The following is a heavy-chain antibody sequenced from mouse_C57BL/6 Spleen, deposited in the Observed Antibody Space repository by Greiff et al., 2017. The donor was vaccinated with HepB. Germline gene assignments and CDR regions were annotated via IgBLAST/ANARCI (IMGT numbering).Heavy chain of an antibody. J-gene: IGHJ4*01. V-gene: IGHV1-55*01. Sequence: QVQLQQPGAELVKPGASVKMSCKASGYTFTSYWITWVKQRPGQGLEWIGDIYPGSGSTNYNEKFKSKATLTVDTSSSTAYMQLSSLTSEDSPVYYCARGGQLRLPYAMDYWGQGTSVTVSS. D-gene: IGHD3-2*02. CDR3: ARGGQLRLPYAMDY. CDR2: IYPGSGST. CDR1: GYTFTSYW.